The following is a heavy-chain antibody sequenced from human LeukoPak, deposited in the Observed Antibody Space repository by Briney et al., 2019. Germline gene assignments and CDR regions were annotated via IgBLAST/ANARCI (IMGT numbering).Heavy chain of an antibody. CDR3: AKDEVEMATIAGNSYNWFDP. V-gene: IGHV3-23*01. J-gene: IGHJ5*02. CDR2: ISGSGGST. CDR1: GFTFSSYA. D-gene: IGHD5-24*01. Sequence: GGSLRLSCAASGFTFSSYAMSWVRQAPGKGLEWVSAISGSGGSTYYADSVKGRFTISRDNSKNTLYLQMNSLRAEDTAVYYCAKDEVEMATIAGNSYNWFDPWGQGTLVTVSS.